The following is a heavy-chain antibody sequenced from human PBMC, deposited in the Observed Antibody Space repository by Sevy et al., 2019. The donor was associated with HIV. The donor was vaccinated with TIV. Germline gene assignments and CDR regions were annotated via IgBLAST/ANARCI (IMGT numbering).Heavy chain of an antibody. Sequence: QLGGSLRLSCAASGFTFSSYAMSWVRQAPGKGLEWVSAISGSGGSTYYADSVKGRFTISRDNSKNTLYLQMNSLRAEDTAVYYCTRNGGAFDNGFDPWGQGTLVTVSS. CDR1: GFTFSSYA. D-gene: IGHD2-8*01. CDR2: ISGSGGST. CDR3: TRNGGAFDNGFDP. J-gene: IGHJ5*02. V-gene: IGHV3-23*01.